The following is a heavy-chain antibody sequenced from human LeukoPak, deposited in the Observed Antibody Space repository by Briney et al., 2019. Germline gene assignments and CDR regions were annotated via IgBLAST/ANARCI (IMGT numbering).Heavy chain of an antibody. CDR3: ARVWDYYDSSGYYFDY. V-gene: IGHV3-66*02. CDR2: IYSGGST. CDR1: GFTVSSNY. Sequence: GGSLRLSCAASGFTVSSNYMSWVRQAPGKGLEWVSVIYSGGSTYYADSVKGRFTISRDNSKNTLYLQMNSLRAEGTAVYYCARVWDYYDSSGYYFDYWGQGTLVTVSS. D-gene: IGHD3-22*01. J-gene: IGHJ4*02.